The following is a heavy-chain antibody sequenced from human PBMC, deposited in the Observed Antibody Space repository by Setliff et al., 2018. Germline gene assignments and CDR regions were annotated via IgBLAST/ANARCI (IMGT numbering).Heavy chain of an antibody. D-gene: IGHD2-15*01. Sequence: PGGSLRLSCAASGFTFSDYAMSWVRQAPGKGLEWVSTISGSAGSIHLADSVKGRFTISRDNAKNSLYLQMNSLRAEDTAVYYCARGGLGVRFGGSKDDYWGQGTLVTVSS. J-gene: IGHJ4*02. CDR2: ISGSAGSI. V-gene: IGHV3-23*01. CDR1: GFTFSDYA. CDR3: ARGGLGVRFGGSKDDY.